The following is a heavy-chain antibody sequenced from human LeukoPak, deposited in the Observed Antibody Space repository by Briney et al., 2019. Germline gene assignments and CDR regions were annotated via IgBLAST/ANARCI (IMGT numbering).Heavy chain of an antibody. J-gene: IGHJ4*02. CDR2: IHSDGSST. CDR3: ARGSVQYVFDY. Sequence: GGSLRLSCAASGFTFSNYWMHWVRQAPGKGLVWVSRIHSDGSSTTSADSVKGRFTISRDNAENTLYLQMNSLRAEDTAVYFCARGSVQYVFDYWGQGTLVTVSS. V-gene: IGHV3-74*01. CDR1: GFTFSNYW. D-gene: IGHD4-11*01.